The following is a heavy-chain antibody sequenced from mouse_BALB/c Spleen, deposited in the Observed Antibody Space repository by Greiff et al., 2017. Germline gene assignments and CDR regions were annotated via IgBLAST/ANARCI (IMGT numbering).Heavy chain of an antibody. CDR2: ISSGSSTI. V-gene: IGHV5-17*02. CDR3: ARWGANWDHYYAMDY. D-gene: IGHD4-1*01. Sequence: EVMLVESGGGLVQPGGSRKLSCAASGFTFSSFGMHWVRQAPEKGLEWVAYISSGSSTIYYADTVKGRFTISRDNPKNTLFLQMTSLRSEDTAMYYCARWGANWDHYYAMDYWGQGTSVTVSS. J-gene: IGHJ4*01. CDR1: GFTFSSFG.